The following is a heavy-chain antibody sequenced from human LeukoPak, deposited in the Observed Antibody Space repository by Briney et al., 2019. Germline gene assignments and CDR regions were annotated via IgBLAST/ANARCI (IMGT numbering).Heavy chain of an antibody. V-gene: IGHV3-48*02. CDR3: ARDWGYSSGWYPGILNHFDY. Sequence: TGGSLSLSCAVSGFTFCSYSMLWAGQAPGEGREGVSYISSSSSPIYYADSVKGRFTISRDNAKNSLYLHTTSLRDEDTAVYYCARDWGYSSGWYPGILNHFDYWGQGTLVTVSS. D-gene: IGHD6-13*01. CDR1: GFTFCSYS. J-gene: IGHJ4*02. CDR2: ISSSSSPI.